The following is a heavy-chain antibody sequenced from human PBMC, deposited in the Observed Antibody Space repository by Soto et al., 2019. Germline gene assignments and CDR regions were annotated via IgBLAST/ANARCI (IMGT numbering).Heavy chain of an antibody. V-gene: IGHV4-30-4*02. J-gene: IGHJ6*02. CDR1: GGSISSADYY. CDR3: ARGDFLAALHGMDV. CDR2: IYYSGST. D-gene: IGHD6-6*01. Sequence: SDTLSLTCTVSGGSISSADYYWSWIRQPPGKGLEWIGYIYYSGSTYYNPSLKSRVTISVDTSKNQFSLKLSSVTAADTAVYYCARGDFLAALHGMDVWGQGTTVT.